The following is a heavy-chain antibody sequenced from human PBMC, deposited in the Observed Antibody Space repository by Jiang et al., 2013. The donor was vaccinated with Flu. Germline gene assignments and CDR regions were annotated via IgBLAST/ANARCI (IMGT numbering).Heavy chain of an antibody. D-gene: IGHD1-26*01. J-gene: IGHJ4*02. CDR1: GGSFSGYY. CDR3: ARMRATTPRYDFDY. Sequence: LLKPSETLSLTCAVYGGSFSGYYWSWIRQPPGKGLEWIGEINHSGSTNYNPSLKSRVTISVDTSKNQFSLKLSSVTAADTAVYYCARMRATTPRYDFDYWGQGTLVTVSS. CDR2: INHSGST. V-gene: IGHV4-34*01.